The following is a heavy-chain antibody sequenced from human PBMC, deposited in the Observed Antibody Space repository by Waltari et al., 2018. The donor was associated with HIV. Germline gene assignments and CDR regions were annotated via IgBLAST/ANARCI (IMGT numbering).Heavy chain of an antibody. V-gene: IGHV1-24*01. CDR1: GYTLTELS. D-gene: IGHD3-22*01. J-gene: IGHJ6*02. CDR3: ATSDKTGYYYDSSGYYPSDV. CDR2: FDPEDGET. Sequence: QVQLVQSGAEVKKPGASVKVSCKVSGYTLTELSMHWVRQAPGKGLEWMGGFDPEDGETIYAQKFQGRVTMTEDTSTDTAYMELSSLRSEDTAVYYCATSDKTGYYYDSSGYYPSDVWGQGTTVTVSS.